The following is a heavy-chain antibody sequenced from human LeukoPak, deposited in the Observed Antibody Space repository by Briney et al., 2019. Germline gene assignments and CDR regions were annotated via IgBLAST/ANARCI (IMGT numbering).Heavy chain of an antibody. Sequence: ASVKVSCKASGYTFTDYYLHWVRQAPGQGLEWMGRINPNSGGTNYAQKFQGWVTMTRDTSISTAYMELSRLRSDDTAVYYCARAPYSSSWYPYYYYYGMDVWGQGTTVTVSS. CDR3: ARAPYSSSWYPYYYYYGMDV. CDR2: INPNSGGT. D-gene: IGHD6-13*01. CDR1: GYTFTDYY. V-gene: IGHV1-2*04. J-gene: IGHJ6*02.